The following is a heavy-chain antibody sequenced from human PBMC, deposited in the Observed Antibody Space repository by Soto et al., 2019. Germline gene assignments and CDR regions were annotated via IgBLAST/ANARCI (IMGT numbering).Heavy chain of an antibody. J-gene: IGHJ4*02. CDR3: AKSAPMDAGDKYYYDL. Sequence: ASVNVSCKSSGGTFSTFCISWVRQAPGQGLECMGGIIPFFVTAIYSQKFEDRITITADESTNTVYMDLRSLTSEDTAIYYCAKSAPMDAGDKYYYDLWGQGAVVTIFS. CDR1: GGTFSTFC. V-gene: IGHV1-69*13. CDR2: IIPFFVTA. D-gene: IGHD4-17*01.